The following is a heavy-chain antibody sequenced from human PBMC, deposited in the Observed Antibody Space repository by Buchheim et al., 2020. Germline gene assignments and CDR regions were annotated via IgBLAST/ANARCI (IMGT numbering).Heavy chain of an antibody. D-gene: IGHD2-21*01. J-gene: IGHJ4*02. CDR1: GFTFSSYA. CDR2: ISGSGGST. CDR3: AKDRGEIAYCGGDCYSGYFDY. Sequence: EVQLLESGGGLVQPGGSLRLSCAASGFTFSSYAMSWVRQAPGKGLEWVSAISGSGGSTYYADSVKGRFTISRDNSKNKLYLQMNSLRAEDTAVYYCAKDRGEIAYCGGDCYSGYFDYWGQGTL. V-gene: IGHV3-23*01.